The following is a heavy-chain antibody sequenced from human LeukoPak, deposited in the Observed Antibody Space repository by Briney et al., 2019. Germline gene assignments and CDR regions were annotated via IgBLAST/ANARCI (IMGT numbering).Heavy chain of an antibody. J-gene: IGHJ3*02. V-gene: IGHV3-30*18. Sequence: PGRSLRLSCAASGFTFSSYGMHWVRQAPGKGLEWVAVISYDGSNKYYADSVKGRFTISRDNYKNTLYLQMNSLRAEDTAVYYCAKDHGGIAIWGQGTMVTVSS. CDR1: GFTFSSYG. D-gene: IGHD6-13*01. CDR3: AKDHGGIAI. CDR2: ISYDGSNK.